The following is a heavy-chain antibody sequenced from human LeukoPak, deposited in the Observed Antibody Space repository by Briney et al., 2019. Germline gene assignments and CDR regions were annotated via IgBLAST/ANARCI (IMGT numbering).Heavy chain of an antibody. J-gene: IGHJ4*02. D-gene: IGHD5-12*01. CDR1: GLTFRNYG. V-gene: IGHV3-30*19. Sequence: GGSLRLSCAASGLTFRNYGMYWVRQAPGKGLEWVAVISYDGSNKYYADSVKGRFTISRDNSKNTLYLQMNSLRAEDTAVYYCARGRGGSYYFDYWGQGTLVTVSS. CDR3: ARGRGGSYYFDY. CDR2: ISYDGSNK.